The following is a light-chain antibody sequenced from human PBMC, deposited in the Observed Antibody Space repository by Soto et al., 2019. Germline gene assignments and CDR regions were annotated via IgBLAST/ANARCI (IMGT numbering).Light chain of an antibody. J-gene: IGKJ1*01. V-gene: IGKV3-20*01. Sequence: EIVLTQSPGTLSLSPGERATLSCRASQSFDRSFLAWYQQKPGQAPRFLIYGASNRATGIPDRFSGSGSGTDFTLTISRLEPEDFAVYCCQHYGSSLWTFGQGTKVDIK. CDR1: QSFDRSF. CDR3: QHYGSSLWT. CDR2: GAS.